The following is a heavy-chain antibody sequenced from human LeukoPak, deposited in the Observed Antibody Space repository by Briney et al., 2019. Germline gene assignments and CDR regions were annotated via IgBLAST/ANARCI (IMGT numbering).Heavy chain of an antibody. Sequence: GASVKVSCKASGGSFTNYAVTWVRQAPGQGLEWMGGFIPILDTTNYALNFQGRVTITTDESSTTAYMELSSLKWEDTALYYCARSNDYDYHFNYWGQGTLVTVSS. CDR2: FIPILDTT. CDR1: GGSFTNYA. D-gene: IGHD5-12*01. CDR3: ARSNDYDYHFNY. J-gene: IGHJ4*02. V-gene: IGHV1-69*05.